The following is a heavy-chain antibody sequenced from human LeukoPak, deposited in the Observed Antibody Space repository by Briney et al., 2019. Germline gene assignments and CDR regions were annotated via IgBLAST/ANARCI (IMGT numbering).Heavy chain of an antibody. Sequence: GGSLRLSCAASGFTFSTYWMSWVRQAPGKGLEWVANIKQDGSEKYYVDSVKGRFTISRDNAKNSLYLQMNTLRPEDTAVYYCARERQNKDVWSGGDYWGQGTLVTVSS. CDR1: GFTFSTYW. CDR3: ARERQNKDVWSGGDY. D-gene: IGHD3-3*01. J-gene: IGHJ4*02. CDR2: IKQDGSEK. V-gene: IGHV3-7*01.